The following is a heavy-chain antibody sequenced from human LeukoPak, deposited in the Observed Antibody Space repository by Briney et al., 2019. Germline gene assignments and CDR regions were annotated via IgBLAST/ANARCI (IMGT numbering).Heavy chain of an antibody. Sequence: PSGTLSLTCTVSGGSISSSSYYWGWIRQPPGKGLEWIGSIYYSGSTYYNPSLKSRVTISVDTSKNQFSLKLSSVTAADTAVYYCARLTVGYSGYDWGDWGQGTLVTVSS. CDR2: IYYSGST. V-gene: IGHV4-39*01. D-gene: IGHD5-12*01. CDR3: ARLTVGYSGYDWGD. CDR1: GGSISSSSYY. J-gene: IGHJ4*02.